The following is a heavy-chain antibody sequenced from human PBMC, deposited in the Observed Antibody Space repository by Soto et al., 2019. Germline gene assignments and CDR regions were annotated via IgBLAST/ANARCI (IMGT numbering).Heavy chain of an antibody. D-gene: IGHD6-19*01. Sequence: PLNLSRKASGGTRSNYAISCVPQTQKQGLEWMGGIIPIFGTANYAQKFQGRVTITADESASTAYMELSSLRSEDTAVYYCARVRQIAVGGQDYYYGMDVWGQGSTVTVSS. CDR2: IIPIFGTA. J-gene: IGHJ6*02. V-gene: IGHV1-69*01. CDR1: GGTRSNYA. CDR3: ARVRQIAVGGQDYYYGMDV.